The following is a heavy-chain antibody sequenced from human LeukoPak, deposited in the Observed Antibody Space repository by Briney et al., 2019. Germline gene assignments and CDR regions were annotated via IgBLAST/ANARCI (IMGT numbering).Heavy chain of an antibody. CDR3: AKGGKWDVTPFDY. D-gene: IGHD1-26*01. V-gene: IGHV3-23*01. J-gene: IGHJ4*02. Sequence: GGSLRLSCVASGFTFRSYNMSWVRQAPGKGLEWVSTISGGGGSTYYADSVKGRFTISRDNSKNTLYLQVNSLRAEDTAVYYCAKGGKWDVTPFDYWGQGTLVTVSS. CDR1: GFTFRSYN. CDR2: ISGGGGST.